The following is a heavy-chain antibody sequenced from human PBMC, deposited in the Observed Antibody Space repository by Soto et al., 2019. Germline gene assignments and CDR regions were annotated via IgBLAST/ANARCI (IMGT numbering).Heavy chain of an antibody. Sequence: SQTLSLTCAISGDSVSSNSAAWNWIRQSPSRGLEWLGRTYYRSKWYNDYAVSVKSRITINPDTSKNQFSLQLNSVTPEDTAVYYRARVLLYCSSTSCYNGMDVWGQGTTVTVSS. J-gene: IGHJ6*02. V-gene: IGHV6-1*01. CDR1: GDSVSSNSAA. D-gene: IGHD2-2*02. CDR2: TYYRSKWYN. CDR3: ARVLLYCSSTSCYNGMDV.